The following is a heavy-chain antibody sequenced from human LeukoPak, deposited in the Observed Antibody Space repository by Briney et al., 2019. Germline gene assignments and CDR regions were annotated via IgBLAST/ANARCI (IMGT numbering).Heavy chain of an antibody. CDR3: ARGIPAGGAFDY. CDR1: GFSVSSTY. Sequence: GGSLRLSCVASGFSVSSTYLGWVRQAPGKGLEWVSITYTDGTTNYADSVEGRFTISRHNSKNILYVQMSSLRDEDTAVYYCARGIPAGGAFDYWGQGTLVTVSS. V-gene: IGHV3-53*04. CDR2: TYTDGTT. J-gene: IGHJ4*02. D-gene: IGHD6-13*01.